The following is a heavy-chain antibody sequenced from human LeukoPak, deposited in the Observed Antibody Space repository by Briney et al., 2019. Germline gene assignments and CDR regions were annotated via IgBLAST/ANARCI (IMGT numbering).Heavy chain of an antibody. J-gene: IGHJ4*02. Sequence: GGSLRLSCSASGFTFSIYAMNWVRQAPVKGLEWVSSIGGSGGNTYYADSVKGRFTISRDTSKNTLYLQMNSLRAEDTAIYYCAKHQRGGYDSPSHYWGQGTLVTVSS. CDR2: IGGSGGNT. CDR1: GFTFSIYA. CDR3: AKHQRGGYDSPSHY. V-gene: IGHV3-23*01. D-gene: IGHD5-12*01.